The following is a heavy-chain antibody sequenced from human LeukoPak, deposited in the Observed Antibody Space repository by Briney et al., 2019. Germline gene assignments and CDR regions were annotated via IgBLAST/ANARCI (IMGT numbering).Heavy chain of an antibody. CDR3: ARGYCSSTSCYPNWFDP. J-gene: IGHJ5*02. Sequence: SETLSLTCTVSGGSISSYYWSWIRQPPGKGLEWIGYIYYSGSTNYNPSLKSRVTISVDTSKNQSSLKLSSVTAADTAVYYCARGYCSSTSCYPNWFDPWGQGTLVTVSS. CDR2: IYYSGST. V-gene: IGHV4-59*01. CDR1: GGSISSYY. D-gene: IGHD2-2*01.